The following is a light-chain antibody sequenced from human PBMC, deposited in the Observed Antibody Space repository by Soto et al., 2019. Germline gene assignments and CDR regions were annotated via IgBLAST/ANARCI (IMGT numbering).Light chain of an antibody. CDR3: QQFEKWPFT. J-gene: IGKJ2*01. Sequence: EIVMTQSPGTLSVSLGERVTLSCRASQSVSRNLAWYQQRPGQVPRLLFYAASTRATDVPGTFSGSGFGTEFTLTISSLQSEDFAVYYCQQFEKWPFTFGQGTKLEIK. V-gene: IGKV3-15*01. CDR2: AAS. CDR1: QSVSRN.